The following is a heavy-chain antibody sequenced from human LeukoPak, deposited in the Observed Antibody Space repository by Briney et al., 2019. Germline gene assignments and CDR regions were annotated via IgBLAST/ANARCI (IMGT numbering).Heavy chain of an antibody. CDR2: FNPSGAST. Sequence: ASVKVSCKASGYTFTSYYIHWVRQAPGRGLEWMGIFNPSGASTTYAQKFQGRVTMTRDTSISTAYMELSSLRYDDTAVYYCATNILVRDIINWFDPWGQGTLVTVSS. D-gene: IGHD3-10*01. V-gene: IGHV1-46*01. J-gene: IGHJ5*02. CDR1: GYTFTSYY. CDR3: ATNILVRDIINWFDP.